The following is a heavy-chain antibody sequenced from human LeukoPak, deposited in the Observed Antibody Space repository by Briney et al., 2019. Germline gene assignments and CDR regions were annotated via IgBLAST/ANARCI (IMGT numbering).Heavy chain of an antibody. Sequence: SETLSLTCAVYGGSFSGYYWSWIRQPPGKGLEWIGEINHSGSTNYNPSLKSRVTISVDTSKNQFSLKLSSVTAADTAVYYCASRAGTRWFDPWGQGTLVTVSS. CDR1: GGSFSGYY. J-gene: IGHJ5*02. CDR2: INHSGST. D-gene: IGHD6-19*01. CDR3: ASRAGTRWFDP. V-gene: IGHV4-34*01.